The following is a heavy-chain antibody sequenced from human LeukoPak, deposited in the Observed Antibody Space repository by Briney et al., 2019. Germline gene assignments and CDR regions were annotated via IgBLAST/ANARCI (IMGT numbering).Heavy chain of an antibody. D-gene: IGHD3-10*01. V-gene: IGHV4-30-2*01. J-gene: IGHJ4*02. CDR2: IYHSGST. CDR3: ARGLYYYGSGRLSPHFDY. CDR1: GGSISSGGYY. Sequence: SQTLSLTCTVSGGSISSGGYYWSWIRQPPGKGLEWIGYIYHSGSTYYNPSLKSRVTISVDRSKNQFSLKLSSVTAADTAVYYCARGLYYYGSGRLSPHFDYWGQGTLVTVSS.